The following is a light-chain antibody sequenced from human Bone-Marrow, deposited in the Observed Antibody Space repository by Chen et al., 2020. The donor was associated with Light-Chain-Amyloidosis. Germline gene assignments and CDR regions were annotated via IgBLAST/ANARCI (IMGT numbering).Light chain of an antibody. Sequence: QSVLTQPPSASGTPGQRVTTSSSGASSTIGINYVYWYQHVPGAPPILLIHRNNQRPSGAPDRFSSSKSGTSAFPAIIGLRSEDEADYYCAAWYGSLSGDVFGTGTKVIVL. CDR1: SSTIGINY. CDR2: RNN. J-gene: IGLJ1*01. CDR3: AAWYGSLSGDV. V-gene: IGLV1-47*01.